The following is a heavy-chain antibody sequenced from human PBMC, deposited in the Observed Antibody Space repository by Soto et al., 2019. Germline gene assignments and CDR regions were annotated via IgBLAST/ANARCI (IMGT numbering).Heavy chain of an antibody. V-gene: IGHV3-23*01. CDR2: ISGSGSST. J-gene: IGHJ5*02. Sequence: GGSLRLSCAASGFTFNNYAMSWVRQTPEKGLEWASAISGSGSSTYYADSVRGRFTISRDNSKNTLYLQMNSLRTEDTAVYYCAKDRTTMIVVAHNWFDPWGQGTLVTVSS. CDR3: AKDRTTMIVVAHNWFDP. CDR1: GFTFNNYA. D-gene: IGHD3-22*01.